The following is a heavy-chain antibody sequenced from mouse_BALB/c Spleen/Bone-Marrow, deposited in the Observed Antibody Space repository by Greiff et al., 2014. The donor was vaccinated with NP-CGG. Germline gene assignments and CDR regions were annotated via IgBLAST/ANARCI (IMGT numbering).Heavy chain of an antibody. Sequence: VKLMESGAELARPGASVKLSCKASGYTFTSYWMRWVKQRPGQGLEWIGAIYPGDGDTRYTQKFKGKATLTADKSSSTAYMQLSSLASEDSAVYYCARGSDYWGQGTSVTVSS. CDR1: GYTFTSYW. CDR2: IYPGDGDT. CDR3: ARGSDY. J-gene: IGHJ4*01. D-gene: IGHD3-2*02. V-gene: IGHV1-87*01.